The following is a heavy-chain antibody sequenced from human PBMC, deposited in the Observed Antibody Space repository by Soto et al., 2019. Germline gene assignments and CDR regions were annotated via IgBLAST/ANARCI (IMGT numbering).Heavy chain of an antibody. CDR2: IHYSGST. V-gene: IGHV4-61*01. J-gene: IGHJ4*02. CDR3: TRGGDAYMNGH. D-gene: IGHD2-21*01. CDR1: GGSVSIGTYY. Sequence: PSETLSLTCTVPGGSVSIGTYYWSWIRQPPGKGLEWIGFIHYSGSTNYNPSLKSRVTMSVDTSKNQFSLKLTSVNAADTAVYYCTRGGDAYMNGHWGQGSLVTVSS.